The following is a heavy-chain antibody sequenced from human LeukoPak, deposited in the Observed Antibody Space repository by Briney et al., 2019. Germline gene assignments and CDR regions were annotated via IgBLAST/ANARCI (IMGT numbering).Heavy chain of an antibody. D-gene: IGHD3-3*01. Sequence: SETLSLTCTVSGGSINRYYWSWVRQPPGKGLECLGYIYSSGRTNYNPSLKSRVTISVDTSKNQFSLKLSSVTAADTAVYYCARSPYYDFWSGPQYYYYYYYMDVWGKGTTVTVSS. CDR2: IYSSGRT. J-gene: IGHJ6*03. CDR3: ARSPYYDFWSGPQYYYYYYYMDV. V-gene: IGHV4-59*08. CDR1: GGSINRYY.